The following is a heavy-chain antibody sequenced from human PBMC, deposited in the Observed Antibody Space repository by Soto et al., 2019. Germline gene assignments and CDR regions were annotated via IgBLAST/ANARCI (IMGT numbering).Heavy chain of an antibody. CDR3: AKGYSDSSWSHLDF. V-gene: IGHV3-23*01. D-gene: IGHD6-13*01. CDR2: LNGRATEK. CDR1: GFTFSSYA. Sequence: EVQLLESGGGLVRPGGSLRLSCVISGFTFSSYAMTWVRPAPGKGLEWVSTLNGRATEKYHADSVRGRFTISRDNSKGTLYLQMNSLRAEDLAIYYCAKGYSDSSWSHLDFWGQGTLVTVSS. J-gene: IGHJ4*02.